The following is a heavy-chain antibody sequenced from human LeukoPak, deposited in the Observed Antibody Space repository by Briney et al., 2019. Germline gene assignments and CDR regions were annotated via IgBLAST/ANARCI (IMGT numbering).Heavy chain of an antibody. Sequence: TPSETLSLTCAVSGDSIGRGSYYWGWIRQPAGKAPEWIGRIFNTGSTSYNPSFKSRVTISVDTSKNQFSLNLRSVTAADTAVYYCARDICGYNYGCFDSWGQGTLVTVSS. CDR2: IFNTGST. J-gene: IGHJ4*02. V-gene: IGHV4-61*02. CDR1: GDSIGRGSYY. D-gene: IGHD5-18*01. CDR3: ARDICGYNYGCFDS.